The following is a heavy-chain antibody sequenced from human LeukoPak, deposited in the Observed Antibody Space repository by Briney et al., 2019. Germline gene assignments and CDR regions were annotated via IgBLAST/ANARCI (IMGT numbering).Heavy chain of an antibody. CDR3: ARVAGSPDF. D-gene: IGHD2-15*01. CDR1: GYIFTTLD. J-gene: IGHJ4*02. CDR2: MNPNSGHT. Sequence: ASVTVSCKASGYIFTTLDINWVRQATGQGLEWLGWMNPNSGHTGFAQKFQGRLTLTRNTSISTAYMELTSLRSEDTAVYYCARVAGSPDFWGQGTLVTVSS. V-gene: IGHV1-8*03.